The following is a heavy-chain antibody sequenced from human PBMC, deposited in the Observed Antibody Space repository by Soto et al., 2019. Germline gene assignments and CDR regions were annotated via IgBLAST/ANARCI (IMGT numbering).Heavy chain of an antibody. V-gene: IGHV4-39*01. CDR3: ARQRTTGGTYAFFDH. J-gene: IGHJ4*02. Sequence: EIKPHPNIVFEENIGNIAYYWSRKKKPPGKGLEWIGSIYYSGRTYCNPSFKSRVTRSIDTSKNQFSLKLSSMTATDTAVFYCARQRTTGGTYAFFDHWGQGALVTVSS. D-gene: IGHD2-2*01. CDR1: EENIGNIAYY. CDR2: IYYSGRT.